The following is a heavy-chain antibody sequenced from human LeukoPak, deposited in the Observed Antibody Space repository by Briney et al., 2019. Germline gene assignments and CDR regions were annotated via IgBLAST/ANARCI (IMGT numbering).Heavy chain of an antibody. CDR3: ARYRTGQLSAFDY. Sequence: QPGGSLRLSCAASGFTFSSYAMHWVRQAPGKGLEWVAVISYDGSNKYYADSVKGRFTISRDNSKNTLYLQMNSLRAEDTAVYYCARYRTGQLSAFDYWGQGTLVTVSS. CDR2: ISYDGSNK. D-gene: IGHD5-18*01. V-gene: IGHV3-30*04. CDR1: GFTFSSYA. J-gene: IGHJ4*02.